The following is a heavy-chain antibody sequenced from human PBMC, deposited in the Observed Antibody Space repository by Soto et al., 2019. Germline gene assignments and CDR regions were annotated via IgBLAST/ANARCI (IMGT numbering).Heavy chain of an antibody. D-gene: IGHD2-15*01. CDR3: ARGIATGQLDP. CDR1: GYTLTRYT. V-gene: IGHV1-3*01. J-gene: IGHJ5*02. CDR2: INPDNGNT. Sequence: QVQLVQSGAEVKKPGASVKISCKASGYTLTRYTMNWVRQAPGQRLEWMGWINPDNGNTKSSQKFQDRVFITRDTSASTAYRDLSSLISEDTAVYYCARGIATGQLDPWGQGTLVTVSS.